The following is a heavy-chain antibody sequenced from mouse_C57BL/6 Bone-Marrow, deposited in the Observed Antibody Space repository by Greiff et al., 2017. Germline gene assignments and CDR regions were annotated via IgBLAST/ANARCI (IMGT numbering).Heavy chain of an antibody. V-gene: IGHV5-17*01. Sequence: EVQGVESGGGLVKPGGSLKLSCAASGFTFSDYGMHWVRQAPEKGLEWVAYISSGSSTIYYADTVKGRFTISRDNAKNTRFLQRTSLRSEETAMYYGARNLYGSSYVSDYWGQGTTRTVSS. J-gene: IGHJ2*01. CDR1: GFTFSDYG. CDR3: ARNLYGSSYVSDY. CDR2: ISSGSSTI. D-gene: IGHD1-1*01.